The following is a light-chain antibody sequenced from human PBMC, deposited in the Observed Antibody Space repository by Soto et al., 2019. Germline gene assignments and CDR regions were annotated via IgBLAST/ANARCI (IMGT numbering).Light chain of an antibody. CDR2: GTS. CDR1: QSVSGY. V-gene: IGKV3-15*01. Sequence: ETVMTQSPVTLSLAPGEIATLSCRASQSVSGYLAWYQQKPGQAPRLLIYGTSTRVTGIPARFSGSGSGTEFTLTISGLQSEDFAVYYCQQYYNWPLTFGGGTKVDIK. J-gene: IGKJ4*01. CDR3: QQYYNWPLT.